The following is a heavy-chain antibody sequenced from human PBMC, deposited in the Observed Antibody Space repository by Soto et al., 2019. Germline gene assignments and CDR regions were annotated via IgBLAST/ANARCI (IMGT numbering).Heavy chain of an antibody. CDR1: GGSISRGGYS. J-gene: IGHJ5*02. CDR2: IYHSGST. D-gene: IGHD6-13*01. Sequence: SEALSLTCAVSGGSISRGGYSWSWIRQPPGKGLEWIGYIYHSGSTNYNPSLKSRVTISVDTSKNQFSLKLSSVTAADTAVYYCARSGSSSWYSWFDPWGQGTLVTVSS. V-gene: IGHV4-30-2*01. CDR3: ARSGSSSWYSWFDP.